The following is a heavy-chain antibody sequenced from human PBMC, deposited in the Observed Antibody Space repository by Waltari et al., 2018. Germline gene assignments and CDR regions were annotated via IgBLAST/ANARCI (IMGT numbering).Heavy chain of an antibody. CDR2: INAGNGNT. CDR3: ARDLGGAATFDY. CDR1: GYTFTSYA. V-gene: IGHV1-3*01. D-gene: IGHD6-25*01. J-gene: IGHJ4*02. Sequence: QVQLVQSGAEVKKPGASVKVSCKASGYTFTSYAMHWVRQAPGQRLEWMGWINAGNGNTKYSQKFQGRVTITRYTSASTAYMELSSLRSEDTAVYYCARDLGGAATFDYWGQGTLVTVSS.